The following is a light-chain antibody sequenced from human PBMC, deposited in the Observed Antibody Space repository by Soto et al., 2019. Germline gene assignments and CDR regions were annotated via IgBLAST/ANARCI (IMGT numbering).Light chain of an antibody. Sequence: QSALTQPASVSGSPGQSITISCSGTSSDIGSYDLVAWYQQLPGKSPKLMIYAVYDRPSGVSDRFSGSKSGITASLTISGLQTEDEADYYCISYTDRQSYVFGTGTKLTVL. CDR2: AVY. CDR3: ISYTDRQSYV. V-gene: IGLV2-14*03. CDR1: SSDIGSYDL. J-gene: IGLJ1*01.